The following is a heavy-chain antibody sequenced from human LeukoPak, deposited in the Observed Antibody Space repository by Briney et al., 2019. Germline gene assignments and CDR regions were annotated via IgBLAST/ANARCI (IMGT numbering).Heavy chain of an antibody. Sequence: GGSLRLSCAASGFTFSSYAMSWVRQAPGKGLEWVSAISGSGGSTYYADSVKGRFTISRDNSKNTLYLQMNSLRAEDTAVYYCAKDRIPRITMVQGVITAHWGQGTLVTVSS. D-gene: IGHD3-10*01. J-gene: IGHJ4*02. V-gene: IGHV3-23*01. CDR2: ISGSGGST. CDR3: AKDRIPRITMVQGVITAH. CDR1: GFTFSSYA.